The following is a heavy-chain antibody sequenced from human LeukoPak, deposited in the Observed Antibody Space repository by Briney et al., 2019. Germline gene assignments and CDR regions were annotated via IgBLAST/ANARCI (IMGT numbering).Heavy chain of an antibody. V-gene: IGHV4-34*01. Sequence: PSETLSLTCAVYGGSFSGYYWSWIRQPPGKGLEWIGEINHSGSTNYTPSLKSRVTISVDTSKNQFSLKLSSVTAADTAVYYCARAIMATTNAEYFQHWGQGTLVTVSS. CDR1: GGSFSGYY. J-gene: IGHJ1*01. CDR2: INHSGST. D-gene: IGHD5-24*01. CDR3: ARAIMATTNAEYFQH.